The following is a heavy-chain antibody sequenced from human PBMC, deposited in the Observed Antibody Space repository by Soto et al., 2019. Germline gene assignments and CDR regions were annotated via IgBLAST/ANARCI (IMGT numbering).Heavy chain of an antibody. D-gene: IGHD6-13*01. CDR1: GFTFSSYA. Sequence: EVQLLESGGGLVQSGGSLRLSCAASGFTFSSYAMSWVRQAPGKGLEWVSVISGSGDSTYYADSVRGRFTISRDNSKNTLYLQMNSLRAEDTAVYYCAKDRDGAAAGPTKFYGMDVWGQGTTVTVSS. J-gene: IGHJ6*02. CDR3: AKDRDGAAAGPTKFYGMDV. V-gene: IGHV3-23*01. CDR2: ISGSGDST.